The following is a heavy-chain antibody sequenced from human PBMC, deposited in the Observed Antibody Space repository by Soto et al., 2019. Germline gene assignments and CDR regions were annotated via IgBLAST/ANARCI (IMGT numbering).Heavy chain of an antibody. D-gene: IGHD3-22*01. V-gene: IGHV1-18*01. CDR3: ARDRYYYDSSGFRWFDP. CDR2: ISAYNGNT. J-gene: IGHJ5*02. Sequence: QVQLVQSGAEVKKPGASVKVSCKASGYTFTSYGISWVRQAPGQGLEWMGWISAYNGNTNYAQKLQGRVTMTTDTSXSXVYMELRSLRSDDTAVYYCARDRYYYDSSGFRWFDPWGQGTLVTVSS. CDR1: GYTFTSYG.